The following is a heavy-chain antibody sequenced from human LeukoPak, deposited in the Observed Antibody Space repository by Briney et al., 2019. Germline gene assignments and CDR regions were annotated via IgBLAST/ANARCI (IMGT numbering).Heavy chain of an antibody. V-gene: IGHV3-21*01. J-gene: IGHJ4*02. CDR2: INILSNYI. CDR3: ARDSHSSSWYSEFDY. D-gene: IGHD6-13*01. Sequence: GGSLRLSCAASGFTFRDYWMNWVRQAPGKGLEWVSSINILSNYIYYADSVKGRFTISRDNAKNSLYLQMNSLRAEDTAVYYCARDSHSSSWYSEFDYWGQGTLVTVSS. CDR1: GFTFRDYW.